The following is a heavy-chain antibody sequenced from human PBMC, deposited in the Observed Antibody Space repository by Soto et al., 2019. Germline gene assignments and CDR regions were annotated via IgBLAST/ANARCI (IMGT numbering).Heavy chain of an antibody. CDR1: GFTFSSYA. D-gene: IGHD3-9*01. V-gene: IGHV3-23*01. CDR2: ISGSGDST. Sequence: GGSLRLSCAASGFTFSSYAMSWVRQAPGKGLEWVSAISGSGDSTYYADSVKGRFAISRDNSKNTLYLQMNSLRAEDTAVYYCAKQGGALRYFDWLPSSYGMDVWGQGTTVTVSS. CDR3: AKQGGALRYFDWLPSSYGMDV. J-gene: IGHJ6*02.